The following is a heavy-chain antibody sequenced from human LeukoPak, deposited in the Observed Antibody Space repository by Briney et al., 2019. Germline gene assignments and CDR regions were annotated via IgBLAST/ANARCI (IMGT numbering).Heavy chain of an antibody. Sequence: GGSLRLSCAASGFIVSSNYMSWVRQAPGKGLEWVSIIYSGGSTYYADSVKGRFTISRDNSKNTLYLQMNSLRAEDTALYYCARTLWFGELEADFDYWGQGTLVTVSS. CDR1: GFIVSSNY. J-gene: IGHJ4*02. D-gene: IGHD3-10*01. CDR3: ARTLWFGELEADFDY. CDR2: IYSGGST. V-gene: IGHV3-53*01.